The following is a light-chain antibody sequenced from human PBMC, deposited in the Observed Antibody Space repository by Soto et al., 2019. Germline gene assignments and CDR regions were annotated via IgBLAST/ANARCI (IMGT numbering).Light chain of an antibody. CDR1: GSDVGGYRY. J-gene: IGLJ1*01. V-gene: IGLV2-14*01. Sequence: QSVLTQPASVSGSPGQSIAISCTGTGSDVGGYRYVSWYQQHPGKAPKLIIYDVSNRPSGVSDRFSGSKSGNTASLTISGLQSEDEDDYYCDSYTSSSSYVFGTGTKVTVL. CDR3: DSYTSSSSYV. CDR2: DVS.